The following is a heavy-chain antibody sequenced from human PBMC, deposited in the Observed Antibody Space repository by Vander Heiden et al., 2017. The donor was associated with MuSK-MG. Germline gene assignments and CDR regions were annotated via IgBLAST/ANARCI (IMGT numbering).Heavy chain of an antibody. CDR2: ITSTSSTV. Sequence: EVQLVESGGGLVQPGGSLRLSFAASGFTFRSFTMSWVRQAPGKGLEWISYITSTSSTVYYADSVKGRFTISRDNAENSLYLQMNSLRAEDTGVYYCARKLYGSGSYLIDYWGQGTLVTVSS. V-gene: IGHV3-48*01. D-gene: IGHD3-10*01. CDR1: GFTFRSFT. J-gene: IGHJ4*02. CDR3: ARKLYGSGSYLIDY.